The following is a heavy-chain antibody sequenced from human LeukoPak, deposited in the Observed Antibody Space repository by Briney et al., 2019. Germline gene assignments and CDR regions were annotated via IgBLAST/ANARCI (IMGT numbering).Heavy chain of an antibody. V-gene: IGHV3-11*06. CDR1: GFTFSDYY. CDR3: ARVPPQWEQQLVFDY. J-gene: IGHJ4*02. CDR2: ISSSSSYT. Sequence: TGGSLRLSCAASGFTFSDYYMSWIRQAPGKGLEWVSYISSSSSYTNYADSVKGRFTISRDNAKNSLYLQMNGLRAEDTAVYYCARVPPQWEQQLVFDYWGQGTLVTVSS. D-gene: IGHD6-13*01.